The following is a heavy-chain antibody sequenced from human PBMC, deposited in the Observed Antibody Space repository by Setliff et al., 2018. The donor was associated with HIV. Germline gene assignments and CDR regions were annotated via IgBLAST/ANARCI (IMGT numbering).Heavy chain of an antibody. D-gene: IGHD3-3*01. CDR2: ISVYNGNT. V-gene: IGHV1-18*01. CDR3: ARDVTTLFGVAATFDY. CDR1: GYTFTRHG. J-gene: IGHJ4*02. Sequence: ASVKVSCKASGYTFTRHGISWVRQAPGQGLEWMGWISVYNGNTNYAQKLQGRVTMTTDTSTSTAYMELRSLRSDDTAVYYCARDVTTLFGVAATFDYWGQGTLVTVSS.